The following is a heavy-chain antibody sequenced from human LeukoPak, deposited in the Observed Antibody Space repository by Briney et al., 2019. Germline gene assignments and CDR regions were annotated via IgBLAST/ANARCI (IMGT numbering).Heavy chain of an antibody. CDR3: ARDRGLLWFGDNDY. Sequence: SETLSLTCAVYGGSFSGCYWSWIRQPAGKGLEWIGRIYTSGSTNYNPSLKSRVTMSVDTSKNQFSLKLSSVTAADTAVYYCARDRGLLWFGDNDYWGQGTLVTVSS. D-gene: IGHD3-10*01. J-gene: IGHJ4*02. CDR1: GGSFSGCY. CDR2: IYTSGST. V-gene: IGHV4-4*07.